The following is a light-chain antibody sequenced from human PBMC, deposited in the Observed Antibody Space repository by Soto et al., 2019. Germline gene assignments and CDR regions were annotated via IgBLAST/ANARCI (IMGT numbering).Light chain of an antibody. J-gene: IGLJ2*01. Sequence: QSVLTQPASVSGSPGQSITISCTGSSSDVGGHDYVSWYQQHPGEAPKLIIYDVSNRPSGVSNRFSGSKSGNTASLTISGLQTEDEADYHCSSYATSTTVIFGGGTKLTVL. CDR1: SSDVGGHDY. CDR3: SSYATSTTVI. CDR2: DVS. V-gene: IGLV2-14*03.